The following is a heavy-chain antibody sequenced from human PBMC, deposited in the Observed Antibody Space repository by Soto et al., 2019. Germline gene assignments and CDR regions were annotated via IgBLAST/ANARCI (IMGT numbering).Heavy chain of an antibody. CDR1: GYSFTSYW. D-gene: IGHD2-15*01. Sequence: GESLKTSCKGSGYSFTSYWICWVRQMPGKGLEWMGIIYPGDSDTRYSPSFQGQVTISADKSISTAYLQWSSLKASDTAMYYCARPRGYCSGGSCYNHDAEYFQHWGQGTLVTVSS. CDR3: ARPRGYCSGGSCYNHDAEYFQH. J-gene: IGHJ1*01. V-gene: IGHV5-51*01. CDR2: IYPGDSDT.